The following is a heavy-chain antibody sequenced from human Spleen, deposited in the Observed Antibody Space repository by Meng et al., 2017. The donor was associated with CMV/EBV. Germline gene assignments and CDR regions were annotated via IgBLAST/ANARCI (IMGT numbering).Heavy chain of an antibody. V-gene: IGHV1-2*02. CDR2: INPSSGAT. J-gene: IGHJ4*02. CDR1: GYTFTGYY. D-gene: IGHD3-10*01. Sequence: ASVKVSCKASGYTFTGYYMHWVRQAPGRGLEWMGWINPSSGATDYAQKFQGRITMTRDTSITTPYMDLNSLRSDDTAVYYCVRGGVIIVPPVNIIRDWGQGALVTVSS. CDR3: VRGGVIIVPPVNIIRD.